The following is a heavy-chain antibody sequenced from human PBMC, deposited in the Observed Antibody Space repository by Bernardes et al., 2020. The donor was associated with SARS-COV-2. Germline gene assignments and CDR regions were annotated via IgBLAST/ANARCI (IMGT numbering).Heavy chain of an antibody. V-gene: IGHV5-51*01. CDR1: GYIFTTHW. J-gene: IGHJ6*02. Sequence: GESLKISCKGSGYIFTTHWIVWVRQMPGKGLEWMGIIYPSDSDARYSPSFQGQVTISVDKSISTAYLKWSSLKASDTGIYYCSRRYGSGSLGMDVWGQGTTVTVS. CDR2: IYPSDSDA. D-gene: IGHD3-10*01. CDR3: SRRYGSGSLGMDV.